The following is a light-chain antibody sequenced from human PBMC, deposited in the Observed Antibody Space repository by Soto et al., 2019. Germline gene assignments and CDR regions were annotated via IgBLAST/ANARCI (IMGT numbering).Light chain of an antibody. Sequence: IQRTQSPSTLSASVGDRDTITCRASQSISSWLAWYQQKPGKAPKLLIYDASSLESGVPSRFSGSGSGTEFTLTISSLQTDDFATYYCQQYNSYSWTFGQGTKVDI. V-gene: IGKV1-5*01. J-gene: IGKJ1*01. CDR1: QSISSW. CDR3: QQYNSYSWT. CDR2: DAS.